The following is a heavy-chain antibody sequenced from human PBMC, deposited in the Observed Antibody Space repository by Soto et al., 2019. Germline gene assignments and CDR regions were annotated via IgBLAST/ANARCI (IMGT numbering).Heavy chain of an antibody. CDR3: ARGQRFSDWFDP. V-gene: IGHV4-4*07. D-gene: IGHD3-3*01. CDR2: VYSSGGT. Sequence: SETLSLTCTVSGGSMTSYYWTWIRQPAGKGLEWIGRVYSSGGTHYNPSLKSRVTISLDTSKNQFSLRLLSVTDADTAVYFCARGQRFSDWFDPWGQGTLVTVPQ. CDR1: GGSMTSYY. J-gene: IGHJ5*02.